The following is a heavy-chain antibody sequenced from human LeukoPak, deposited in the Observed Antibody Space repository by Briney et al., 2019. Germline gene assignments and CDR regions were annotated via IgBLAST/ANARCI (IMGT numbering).Heavy chain of an antibody. J-gene: IGHJ4*02. D-gene: IGHD6-13*01. CDR2: IWYDGSFI. CDR3: AKVVQYTASTGTGLAS. CDR1: GFNFMNFG. Sequence: PGGSLRLSCAASGFNFMNFGMHWVRQAPGKGLDWVAVIWYDGSFIYYADSVRGRFIISRDNAKNTLYLQMNSVRAEDTAIYYCAKVVQYTASTGTGLASWVQGTLVTVSS. V-gene: IGHV3-33*06.